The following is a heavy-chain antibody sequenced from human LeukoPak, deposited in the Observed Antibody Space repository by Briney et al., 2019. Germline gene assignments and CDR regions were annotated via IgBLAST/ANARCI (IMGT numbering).Heavy chain of an antibody. J-gene: IGHJ4*02. CDR2: ITPEKTF. CDR3: ARVPGGYDTLYDY. CDR1: GFSISDHF. Sequence: GGSQRLSCAASGFSISDHFMSWVRQAPGKAPEWVSYITPEKTFHYIDSVKGRFTISRDNAKNSLYLQMNSLSAEDTAVYYCARVPGGYDTLYDYWGQGTLVTVSS. V-gene: IGHV3-11*01. D-gene: IGHD5-12*01.